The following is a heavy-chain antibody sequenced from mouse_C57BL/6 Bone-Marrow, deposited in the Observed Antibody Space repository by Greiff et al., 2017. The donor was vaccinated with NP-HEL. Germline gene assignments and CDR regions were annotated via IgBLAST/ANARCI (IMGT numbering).Heavy chain of an antibody. CDR2: ISYDGSN. CDR3: ARDRDYDWFAY. CDR1: GYSITSGYY. Sequence: EVKLLESGPGLVKPSQSLSLTCSVTGYSITSGYYWNWIRQFPGNKLEWMGYISYDGSNNYNPSLKNRISITRDTSKNQFFLKLNSVTTEDTATYYGARDRDYDWFAYWGQGTLVTVSA. D-gene: IGHD2-4*01. J-gene: IGHJ3*01. V-gene: IGHV3-6*01.